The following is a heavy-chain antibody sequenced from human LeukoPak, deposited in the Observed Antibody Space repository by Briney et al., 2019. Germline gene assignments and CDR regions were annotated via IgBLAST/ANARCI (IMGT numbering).Heavy chain of an antibody. CDR3: AKGGSSGRRYFDL. D-gene: IGHD6-13*01. J-gene: IGHJ2*01. Sequence: GGSLRLSCAASGFTFSSSAMNWVRRAPGKGLEWVSVICGSGGSTYYADSVKGRFTISRDNSKNTVYLQMNSLRADDTAVYYCAKGGSSGRRYFDLWGRGALVTVSS. V-gene: IGHV3-23*01. CDR1: GFTFSSSA. CDR2: ICGSGGST.